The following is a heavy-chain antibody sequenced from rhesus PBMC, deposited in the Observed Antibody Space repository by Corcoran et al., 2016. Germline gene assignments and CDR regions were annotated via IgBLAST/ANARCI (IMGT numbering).Heavy chain of an antibody. D-gene: IGHD6-25*01. CDR2: ISGSGGRT. Sequence: QLQLQESGPGLVKPSETLSLTCAVSGGSISSNYWSWIRQPPGKGLEWIGRISGSGGRTHSNPSLTSRVTISTDTSKNQFSLKLSSMTAADTAVYYCARDWSYSGGSWTYWGQGVLVTVSS. CDR1: GGSISSNY. CDR3: ARDWSYSGGSWTY. V-gene: IGHV4-173*01. J-gene: IGHJ4*01.